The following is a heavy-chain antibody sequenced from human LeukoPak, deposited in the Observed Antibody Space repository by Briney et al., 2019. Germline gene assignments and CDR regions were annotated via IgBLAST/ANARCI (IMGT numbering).Heavy chain of an antibody. CDR1: GGTFSSYA. D-gene: IGHD3-3*01. V-gene: IGHV1-2*02. J-gene: IGHJ4*02. CDR3: AKLHYDFWSGYFRMGYFDY. Sequence: ASVKVSCKASGGTFSSYAISWVRQAPGQGLEWMGWINPNSGGTNYAQKFQGRVTMTRDTSISTAYMELSRLRSDDTAVYYCAKLHYDFWSGYFRMGYFDYWGQGTLVTVSS. CDR2: INPNSGGT.